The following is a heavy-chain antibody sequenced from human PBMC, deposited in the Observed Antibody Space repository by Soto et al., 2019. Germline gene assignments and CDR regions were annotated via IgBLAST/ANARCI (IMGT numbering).Heavy chain of an antibody. CDR1: GFTFSSYA. D-gene: IGHD3-22*01. CDR2: ISGSGGST. J-gene: IGHJ4*02. CDR3: AKTGWLFQYYFDY. V-gene: IGHV3-23*01. Sequence: EVQLLESGGGLVQPGGSLRLSCAASGFTFSSYAMSWVRQAPGKGLEWVSAISGSGGSTYYADSVKSRFTISRDNSKNTLYLQMNSLRAEDTAVYYCAKTGWLFQYYFDYWGQGTLVTVSS.